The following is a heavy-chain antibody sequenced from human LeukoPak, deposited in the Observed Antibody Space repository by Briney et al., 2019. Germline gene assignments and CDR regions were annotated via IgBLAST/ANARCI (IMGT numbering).Heavy chain of an antibody. V-gene: IGHV3-53*01. CDR1: GFTVSSNY. CDR3: AKGSGYSNGDAIDY. D-gene: IGHD5-18*01. J-gene: IGHJ4*02. CDR2: IYSGGST. Sequence: PGGSLRLSCAASGFTVSSNYMSWVRQAPGKGLEWVSVIYSGGSTYYADSVKGRFTISRDNSKNTVYLQMNSLRAEDTAVYYCAKGSGYSNGDAIDYWGQGTLVTVSS.